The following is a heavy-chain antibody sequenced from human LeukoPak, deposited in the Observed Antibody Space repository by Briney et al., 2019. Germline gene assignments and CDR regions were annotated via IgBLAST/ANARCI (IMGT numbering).Heavy chain of an antibody. V-gene: IGHV3-48*04. CDR3: ARDFRYAFDN. J-gene: IGHJ4*02. CDR1: GFTFSDYS. Sequence: GGSLRLSCAASGFTFSDYSMNWVRQAPGKGLEWISYVGISSGNTKCADSVKGRFTISGDSAKNSVYLQMNSLRVEDTAVYYCARDFRYAFDNWGQGTLVTVSS. CDR2: VGISSGNT. D-gene: IGHD5-12*01.